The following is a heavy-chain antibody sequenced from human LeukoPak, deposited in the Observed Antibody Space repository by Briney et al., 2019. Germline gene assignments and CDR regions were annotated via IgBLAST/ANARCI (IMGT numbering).Heavy chain of an antibody. D-gene: IGHD5-24*01. Sequence: GGSLRLSRAASGFMFSSNWMSWVRLAPGKGLEWVANIKEDGTETYYVDSVKGRFTISRDNAKNSLYLQMNSLRVEDTAVYYCAKEGRSLQTYWGQGTLVTVSS. V-gene: IGHV3-7*03. CDR1: GFMFSSNW. CDR2: IKEDGTET. J-gene: IGHJ4*02. CDR3: AKEGRSLQTY.